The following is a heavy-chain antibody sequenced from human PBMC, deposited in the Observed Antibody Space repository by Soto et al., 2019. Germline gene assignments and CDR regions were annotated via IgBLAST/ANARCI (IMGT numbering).Heavy chain of an antibody. CDR1: GFTFSSYE. V-gene: IGHV3-48*03. CDR3: ARGTLDYDFWSGYGDY. Sequence: PVGSVRLSCAASGFTFSSYEMNWVRQAPGKGLEWVSYISSSGSTIYYADSVKGRFTISRDNAKNSLYLQMNSLRAEDTAVYYCARGTLDYDFWSGYGDYWGQGTLVTVSS. D-gene: IGHD3-3*01. CDR2: ISSSGSTI. J-gene: IGHJ4*02.